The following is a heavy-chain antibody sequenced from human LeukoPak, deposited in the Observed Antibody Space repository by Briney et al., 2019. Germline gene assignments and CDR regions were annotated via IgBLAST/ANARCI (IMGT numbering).Heavy chain of an antibody. J-gene: IGHJ4*02. Sequence: GASVKVSCKASGYTFTSYGISWVRQAPGQGLEWMGWISAYNGNTNYAQKLQGRVTMTTDTSTSTAHMELRSLRSDDTAVYYCATGQDSSSLGDYWGQGTLVTVSS. V-gene: IGHV1-18*01. CDR2: ISAYNGNT. D-gene: IGHD6-6*01. CDR3: ATGQDSSSLGDY. CDR1: GYTFTSYG.